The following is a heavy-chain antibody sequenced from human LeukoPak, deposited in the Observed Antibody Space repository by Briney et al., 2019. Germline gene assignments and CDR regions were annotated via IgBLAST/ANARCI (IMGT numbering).Heavy chain of an antibody. V-gene: IGHV4-34*01. CDR3: ARGRVPAAIGHNFDY. D-gene: IGHD2-2*02. J-gene: IGHJ4*02. CDR2: INHSGST. Sequence: PSETLSLTCAVYGGPFSGYYWSWIRQPPGKGLEWIGEINHSGSTNYNPSLKSRVTISVDTSKNQFSLKLSSVTAADTAVYYCARGRVPAAIGHNFDYWGQGTLVTVSS. CDR1: GGPFSGYY.